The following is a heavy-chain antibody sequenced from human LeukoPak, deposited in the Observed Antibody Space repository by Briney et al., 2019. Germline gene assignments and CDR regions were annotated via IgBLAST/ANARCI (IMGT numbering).Heavy chain of an antibody. V-gene: IGHV4-39*01. J-gene: IGHJ4*02. CDR1: GGSISSSY. Sequence: PSETLSLTCTVSGGSISSSYWGWIRQPPGKGLEWIGSIYYSGSTYYNPSLKSRVTISVDTSKNQFSLKLSSVTAADTAVYYCARRVRLLWFGRSIDYFDYWGQGTLVTVSS. CDR2: IYYSGST. CDR3: ARRVRLLWFGRSIDYFDY. D-gene: IGHD3-10*01.